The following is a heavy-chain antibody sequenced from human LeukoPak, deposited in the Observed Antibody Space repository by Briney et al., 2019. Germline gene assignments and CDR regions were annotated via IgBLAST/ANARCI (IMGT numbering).Heavy chain of an antibody. V-gene: IGHV3-30*18. CDR3: AKTGGPDSSGYHFDY. J-gene: IGHJ4*02. Sequence: PGGSLRLSCAASGFTFSSYGMHWVRQAPGKGLEWVAVISYDGSNKYYADSVKGRFTISRDNSKNTLYLQMNSLRAEDTAVYYCAKTGGPDSSGYHFDYWGQGTLVTVSS. CDR1: GFTFSSYG. D-gene: IGHD3-22*01. CDR2: ISYDGSNK.